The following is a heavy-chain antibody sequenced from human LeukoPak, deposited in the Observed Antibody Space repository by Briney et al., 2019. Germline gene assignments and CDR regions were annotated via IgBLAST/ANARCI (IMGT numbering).Heavy chain of an antibody. CDR3: AKGIYSSGWSYFDY. D-gene: IGHD6-19*01. V-gene: IGHV3-23*01. CDR1: GFTFSNSA. Sequence: GGSLRLSCAASGFTFSNSAMSWVRQAPGKGLEWVSTLSGSGITTYYADSVTGRFTISRDNSKNTLYLQMNSLRAEDTAVYYCAKGIYSSGWSYFDYWGHGTLVTVSS. J-gene: IGHJ4*01. CDR2: LSGSGITT.